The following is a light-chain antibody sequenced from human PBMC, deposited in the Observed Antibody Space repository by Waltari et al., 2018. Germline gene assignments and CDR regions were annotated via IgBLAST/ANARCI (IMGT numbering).Light chain of an antibody. J-gene: IGLJ2*01. V-gene: IGLV3-9*01. Sequence: SYDLTQPLSVSVALGQTARITCGGNNIGSKNVHGYQQKPGQAPVRVIYRDNNRPSGIPERFSGSNSGNTATLTISRAQAGDEADYYCQVWDSSTVVFGGGTKLTVL. CDR2: RDN. CDR1: NIGSKN. CDR3: QVWDSSTVV.